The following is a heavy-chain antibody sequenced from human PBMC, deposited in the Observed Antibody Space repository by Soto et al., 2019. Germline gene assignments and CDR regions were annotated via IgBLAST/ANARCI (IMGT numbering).Heavy chain of an antibody. D-gene: IGHD3-10*01. CDR1: GGSISSSSYY. CDR2: IYYSGNT. V-gene: IGHV4-39*01. CDR3: ASLTVLLHWFDP. Sequence: QLQLQESGPGLVKPSETLSLTCTVSGGSISSSSYYWGWIRQPPGKGLEWIGSIYYSGNTYYNPPLKLRVTLSVDTSKNQFSLKLSSVTAADTAVYYCASLTVLLHWFDPWGQGTLVTVSS. J-gene: IGHJ5*02.